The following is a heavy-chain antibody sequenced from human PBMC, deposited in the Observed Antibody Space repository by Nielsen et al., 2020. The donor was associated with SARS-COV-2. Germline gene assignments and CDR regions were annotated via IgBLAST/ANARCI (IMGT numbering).Heavy chain of an antibody. V-gene: IGHV1-24*01. CDR1: GYTLTELS. CDR3: ATGAAAGTQNWFDP. CDR2: FDPEDGET. Sequence: ASVKVSCKVSGYTLTELSMHWVRQAPGKGLEWMGGFDPEDGETIYAQKFQGRVTMTEDTSTDTAYMELSSLRSEYTAVYYCATGAAAGTQNWFDPWGQGTLVTVSS. J-gene: IGHJ5*02. D-gene: IGHD6-13*01.